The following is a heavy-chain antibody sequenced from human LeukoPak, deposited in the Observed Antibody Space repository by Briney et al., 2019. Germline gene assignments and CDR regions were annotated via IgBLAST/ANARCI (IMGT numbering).Heavy chain of an antibody. CDR2: IYWNDDK. V-gene: IGHV2-5*01. D-gene: IGHD5-12*01. J-gene: IGHJ4*02. CDR1: GFSLSTSGVG. Sequence: SGPTLLKPTPTLTLTCAFSGFSLSTSGVGVGWIRQPPGKALEWLALIYWNDDKRYSPSRMSRLTITKDTSKNQVVLTMTNMDPVDTATYYCAHPRGYSGYVGFDYWGQGTLVTVAS. CDR3: AHPRGYSGYVGFDY.